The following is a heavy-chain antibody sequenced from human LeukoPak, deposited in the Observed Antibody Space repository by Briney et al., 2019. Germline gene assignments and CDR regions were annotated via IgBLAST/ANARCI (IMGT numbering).Heavy chain of an antibody. CDR3: ARDGGYDYVCGSYRYEDY. J-gene: IGHJ4*02. V-gene: IGHV1-18*01. Sequence: SVKVSCKASGYPFTSYGISWARQPSGQGCEWMGWISAYNGNTNYAQKLQGRVTMTTDTSTSTAYMELRSLRSDDTAVYYWARDGGYDYVCGSYRYEDYWGQGTLVTVSS. CDR1: GYPFTSYG. D-gene: IGHD3-16*02. CDR2: ISAYNGNT.